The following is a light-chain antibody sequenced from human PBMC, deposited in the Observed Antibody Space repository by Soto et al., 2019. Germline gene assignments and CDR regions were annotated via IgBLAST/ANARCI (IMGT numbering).Light chain of an antibody. Sequence: DIQMTQSPSTLSASIGDRVTITCRASESIRTWLAWYQHKPGKAPKFLIYDASSLESGVPSRFSGSGSGTEFTLTIRNLQPDDFATYFCKQYNTYSWTFGQGTKVDIK. CDR1: ESIRTW. CDR2: DAS. CDR3: KQYNTYSWT. J-gene: IGKJ1*01. V-gene: IGKV1-5*01.